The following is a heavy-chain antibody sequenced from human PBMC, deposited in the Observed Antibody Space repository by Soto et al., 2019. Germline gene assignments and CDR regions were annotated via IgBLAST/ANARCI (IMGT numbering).Heavy chain of an antibody. CDR2: IYYSGST. Sequence: SETLSLTCTVSGGSISSYYWSWIRQPPGKGLEWIGYIYYSGSTNYNPSLKSRVTISVDTSKNQLSLKLSSVTAADTAVYYCARIAHTRGYSGYDTYYYYYMDVWGKGTTVTVSS. CDR1: GGSISSYY. D-gene: IGHD5-12*01. CDR3: ARIAHTRGYSGYDTYYYYYMDV. J-gene: IGHJ6*03. V-gene: IGHV4-59*01.